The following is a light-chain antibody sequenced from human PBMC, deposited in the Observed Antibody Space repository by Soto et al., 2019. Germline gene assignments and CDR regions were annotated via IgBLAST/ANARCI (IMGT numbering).Light chain of an antibody. CDR3: QQYNSYALT. CDR2: KAS. CDR1: QSISSW. J-gene: IGKJ4*01. V-gene: IGKV1-5*03. Sequence: DIQMTQSPSTLSASVGDRVTITCRASQSISSWLAWYQQKPGKAPKLLIYKASSLESGAPSRFSGSGSGTESTLTISSLQPDDFATYYCQQYNSYALTFGGGTKVEIK.